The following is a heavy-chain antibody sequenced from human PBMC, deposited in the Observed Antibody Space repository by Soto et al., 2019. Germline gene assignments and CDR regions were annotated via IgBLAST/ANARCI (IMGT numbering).Heavy chain of an antibody. CDR2: ISSSGSTI. D-gene: IGHD2-2*02. CDR1: GFTFSSYE. J-gene: IGHJ6*02. Sequence: GGSLRLSCAASGFTFSSYEMNWVRQAPGKGLEWVSYISSSGSTIYYADSVKGRFTISRDNAKNSLYLQMNSLRAKDTAVYYCARDRYCSSTSCYRSYYYGMDVWGQGTTVTVSS. CDR3: ARDRYCSSTSCYRSYYYGMDV. V-gene: IGHV3-48*03.